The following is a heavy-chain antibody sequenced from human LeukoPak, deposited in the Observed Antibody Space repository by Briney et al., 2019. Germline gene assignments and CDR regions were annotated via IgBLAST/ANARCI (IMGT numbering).Heavy chain of an antibody. V-gene: IGHV3-21*04. Sequence: GGSLRLSCAASGFTFSSYSMNWVRQAPGQGLEWVSSISTSSSYIYYADSVKGRFTISRDNAKKSLYLQMNSLRAEDTAVYYCAKSSRPVTAMAFFDYWGQGTLVTVSS. CDR1: GFTFSSYS. CDR3: AKSSRPVTAMAFFDY. CDR2: ISTSSSYI. D-gene: IGHD5-18*01. J-gene: IGHJ4*02.